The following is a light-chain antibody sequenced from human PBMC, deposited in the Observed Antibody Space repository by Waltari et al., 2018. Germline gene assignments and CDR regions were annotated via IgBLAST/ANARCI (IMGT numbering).Light chain of an antibody. J-gene: IGKJ4*01. V-gene: IGKV3-11*01. CDR3: QQGSILPLT. CDR2: DTS. CDR1: ERVYKS. Sequence: EVVLTQSPVTLSLSAGERASLSCRASERVYKSLAWYQQRPGQPPRLLIYDTSNRAAGVPGRFSGSGYGTDFTLTITSLEAEDFAVYFCQQGSILPLTFGGGTRVEIK.